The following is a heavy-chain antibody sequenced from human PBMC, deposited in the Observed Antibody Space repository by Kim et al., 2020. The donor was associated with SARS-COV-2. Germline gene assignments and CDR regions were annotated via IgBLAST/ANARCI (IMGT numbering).Heavy chain of an antibody. CDR3: ARGSRRRQDYDFWSGYHIPGDYYYYYGMDV. CDR1: GDSVSSNSAA. J-gene: IGHJ6*02. D-gene: IGHD3-3*01. CDR2: TYYRSKWYN. V-gene: IGHV6-1*01. Sequence: SQTLSLTCAISGDSVSSNSAAWNWIRQSPSRGLEWLGRTYYRSKWYNDYAVSVKSRITINPDTSKNQFSLQLNSVTPEDTAVYYCARGSRRRQDYDFWSGYHIPGDYYYYYGMDVWGQGTTVTVSS.